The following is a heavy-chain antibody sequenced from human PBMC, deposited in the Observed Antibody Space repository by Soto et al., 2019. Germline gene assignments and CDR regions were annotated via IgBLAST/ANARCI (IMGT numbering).Heavy chain of an antibody. J-gene: IGHJ6*02. CDR2: IYSGGST. Sequence: EVQLVESGGGLIQPGGSLRLSCAASGFTGSSNYMSWVRQAPGKGLEWVSVIYSGGSTYYADSVQGRFTISRDNSKNTLYLQMNRLRAEDTAVYYCARDQDPIWFGKPGEAKYGMEVWGQGTTVPVSS. CDR3: ARDQDPIWFGKPGEAKYGMEV. D-gene: IGHD3-10*01. CDR1: GFTGSSNY. V-gene: IGHV3-53*01.